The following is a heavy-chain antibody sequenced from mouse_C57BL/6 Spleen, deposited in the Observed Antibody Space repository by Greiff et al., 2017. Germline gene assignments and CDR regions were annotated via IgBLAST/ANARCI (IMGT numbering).Heavy chain of an antibody. CDR1: GYTFTSYW. J-gene: IGHJ4*01. CDR3: ARHGGCYLYAMDY. D-gene: IGHD1-1*02. V-gene: IGHV1-53*01. Sequence: QVQLQQPGTELVKPGASVKLSCKASGYTFTSYWMHWVKQRPGQGLEWIGNINPSNGGTNYNEKFKSKATLTVDKSSSTAYMQLSSLTSEDSAVXYYARHGGCYLYAMDYWGQGTSVTVSS. CDR2: INPSNGGT.